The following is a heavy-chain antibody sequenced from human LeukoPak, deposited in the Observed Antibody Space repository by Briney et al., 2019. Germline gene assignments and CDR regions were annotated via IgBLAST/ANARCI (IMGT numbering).Heavy chain of an antibody. Sequence: ASVKVSCKASGYTFTSYGISWVRQAPGQGLEWMGWISGYNGYTHYAHNLQGRVTMTTDTSTSTAYMELRSLRSDDTAVYYCARDNSVALIDYWGQGTLVTVS. J-gene: IGHJ4*02. CDR2: ISGYNGYT. D-gene: IGHD4-23*01. V-gene: IGHV1-18*01. CDR1: GYTFTSYG. CDR3: ARDNSVALIDY.